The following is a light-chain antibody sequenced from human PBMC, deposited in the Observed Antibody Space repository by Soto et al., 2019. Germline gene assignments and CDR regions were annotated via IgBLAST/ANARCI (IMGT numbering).Light chain of an antibody. CDR3: QQYNDWPLT. Sequence: EIVMTQSPATLSVRRGERATRTCRASQSISSNLAWYQHNLGQAPRLFIFRASSRATAIPARFSGSGSGTEFNMTISSLQSEDFAVYYCQQYNDWPLTFGGGTKVDIK. V-gene: IGKV3-15*01. CDR2: RAS. J-gene: IGKJ4*01. CDR1: QSISSN.